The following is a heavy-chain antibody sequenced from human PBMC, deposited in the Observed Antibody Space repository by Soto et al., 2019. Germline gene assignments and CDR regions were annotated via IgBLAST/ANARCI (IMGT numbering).Heavy chain of an antibody. Sequence: SETLSLTCAVYGGSFSGHFWSWIRQSPGKGLEWIGEINQGGRANCNPSLKSRVTMSLDTSNNQFSLNLTTVTAADTAIYFCARSQRLVRWFGTWAQATPVTV. V-gene: IGHV4-34*01. CDR3: ARSQRLVRWFGT. D-gene: IGHD3-10*01. CDR1: GGSFSGHF. CDR2: INQGGRA. J-gene: IGHJ5*02.